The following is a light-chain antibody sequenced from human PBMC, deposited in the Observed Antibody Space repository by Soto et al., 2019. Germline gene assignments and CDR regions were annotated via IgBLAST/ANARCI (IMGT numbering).Light chain of an antibody. CDR2: GAS. CDR3: QQYASWPWA. CDR1: QDVASH. Sequence: EIVMTQSPATLSVSPGDRATLSCRASQDVASHLAWYQQKPGQVPRLLIFGASTRATGVPARFSGTGSGTEFTISISSLQAEDCVFYFCQQYASWPWAFGQGTKVEIK. J-gene: IGKJ1*01. V-gene: IGKV3-15*01.